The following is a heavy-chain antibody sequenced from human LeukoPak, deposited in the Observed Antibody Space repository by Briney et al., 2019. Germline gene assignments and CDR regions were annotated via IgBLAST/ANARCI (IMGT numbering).Heavy chain of an antibody. V-gene: IGHV4-4*09. CDR2: IYTSGGT. J-gene: IGHJ4*02. D-gene: IGHD6-6*01. CDR1: GDSISSYY. CDR3: ARLTRLSTSPDRYYLDY. Sequence: PSETLSHTCTASGDSISSYYWSWIRQPPGKGLEWIGYIYTSGGTNYIPSLKGRVTISIDTSKNQFSLKLSSVTAADSAVYYCARLTRLSTSPDRYYLDYWGQGTLVTVSS.